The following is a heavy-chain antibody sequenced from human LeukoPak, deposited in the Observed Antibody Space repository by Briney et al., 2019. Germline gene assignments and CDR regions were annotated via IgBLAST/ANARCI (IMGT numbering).Heavy chain of an antibody. Sequence: PGGSLRLSCAASGFTFSNYAMHWVRQAPGKGLEWLAGISYADGSFKYYADSVKGRFTISRDSSENTLYLQMNSLTAEATAVYYCAGDLNSGEYSQGSGGSFDSWAREPWSPSPQ. CDR3: AGDLNSGEYSQGSGGSFDS. CDR1: GFTFSNYA. J-gene: IGHJ4*02. CDR2: ISYADGSFK. V-gene: IGHV3-30*16. D-gene: IGHD3-10*01.